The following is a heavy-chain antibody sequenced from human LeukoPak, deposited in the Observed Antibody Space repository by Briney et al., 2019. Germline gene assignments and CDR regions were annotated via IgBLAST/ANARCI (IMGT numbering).Heavy chain of an antibody. D-gene: IGHD2-21*02. CDR2: ISSSSTSI. CDR3: AREYAVTGNFDY. Sequence: RGSLRLSCVDFGFTFSSHSMIWVRQAPGKGLEWVSFISSSSTSINYADSVKGRFTTSRDNAKNSVYLQMNSLRAEDTAIYYCAREYAVTGNFDYWGQGTLVSVSS. V-gene: IGHV3-21*01. J-gene: IGHJ4*02. CDR1: GFTFSSHS.